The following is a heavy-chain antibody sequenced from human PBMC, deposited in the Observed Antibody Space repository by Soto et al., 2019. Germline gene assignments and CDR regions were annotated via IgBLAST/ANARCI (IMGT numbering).Heavy chain of an antibody. J-gene: IGHJ4*02. D-gene: IGHD3-3*01. CDR2: IYYSGST. CDR3: ARTYAYYDFWSGYYVDY. V-gene: IGHV4-39*01. Sequence: SETLSLTCTVSGGSISSSSYYWGWIRQPPGKGLEWIGSIYYSGSTYYNPPLKSRVTISVDTSKNQFSLKLSSVTAADTAVYYCARTYAYYDFWSGYYVDYWGQGTLVTVSS. CDR1: GGSISSSSYY.